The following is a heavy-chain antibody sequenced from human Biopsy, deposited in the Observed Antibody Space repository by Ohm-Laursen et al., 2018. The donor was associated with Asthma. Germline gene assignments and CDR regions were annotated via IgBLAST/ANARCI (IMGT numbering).Heavy chain of an antibody. CDR3: ARFKRGYSYGYAGVFDY. V-gene: IGHV3-48*02. Sequence: SLRLSCAASGFTFSSYSMNWVRQAPGKGLEWVSYISSSSSTIYYADSVKGRFTISRDNAKNSLYLQMNSLRDEDTAVYYCARFKRGYSYGYAGVFDYWGQGILVTVSS. CDR1: GFTFSSYS. D-gene: IGHD5-18*01. J-gene: IGHJ4*02. CDR2: ISSSSSTI.